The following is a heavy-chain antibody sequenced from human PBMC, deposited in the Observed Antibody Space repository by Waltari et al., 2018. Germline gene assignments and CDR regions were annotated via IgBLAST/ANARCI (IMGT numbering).Heavy chain of an antibody. CDR2: IYYSGST. J-gene: IGHJ5*02. CDR1: GGSISSSSYY. V-gene: IGHV4-39*07. Sequence: QLQLQESCPGLVKPSETLSLTCTVSGGSISSSSYYWGWIRQPPGKGLEWIGSIYYSGSTYYNPALKSRVTISVDTSKNQFSLKLSSVTAADTAVYYCASEGVYSSGWYLWGQGTLVTVSS. D-gene: IGHD6-19*01. CDR3: ASEGVYSSGWYL.